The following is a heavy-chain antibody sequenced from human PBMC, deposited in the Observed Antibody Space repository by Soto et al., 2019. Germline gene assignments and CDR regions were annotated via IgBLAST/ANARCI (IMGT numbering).Heavy chain of an antibody. CDR2: VSYSGST. Sequence: PSETLSLTCTVSGGSTDSLYWSWVRQPPGKGLEWIGYVSYSGSTTYNPSLKSRVTVSIDTSKNQFSLKLTSLTAADTAIYYCARADTAMDPPGSWGQGILVTVSS. CDR3: ARADTAMDPPGS. V-gene: IGHV4-59*08. J-gene: IGHJ5*02. CDR1: GGSTDSLY. D-gene: IGHD5-18*01.